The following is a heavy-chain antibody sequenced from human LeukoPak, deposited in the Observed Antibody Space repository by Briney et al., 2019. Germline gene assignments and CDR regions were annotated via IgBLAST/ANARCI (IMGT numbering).Heavy chain of an antibody. J-gene: IGHJ4*02. CDR2: INPNSGGT. CDR3: ARDMVYGGPPDYSDY. D-gene: IGHD4-23*01. CDR1: GYTLTGYY. V-gene: IGHV1-2*02. Sequence: ASVKVSCKASGYTLTGYYTHWVRQAPGQGLEWMGWINPNSGGTNYAQKFQGRVTMTRDTSISTAYMELSRLRSDDTAVYYCARDMVYGGPPDYSDYWGQGTLVTVSS.